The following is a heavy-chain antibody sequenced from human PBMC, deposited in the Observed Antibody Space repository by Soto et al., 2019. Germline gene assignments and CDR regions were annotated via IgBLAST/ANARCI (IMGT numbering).Heavy chain of an antibody. D-gene: IGHD3-3*01. CDR1: GGSITGYY. J-gene: IGHJ5*02. V-gene: IGHV4-4*09. Sequence: QVHLQESGPGLVKPSEPLSLTCTVSGGSITGYYWNWIRPPPGKGLAWIGNISDSGAAYNSETTNSNPALKSPVTISVDTSKKQSSLTATSVTAADTAMYYCARHGRFLAGFDTWGQGTMVTVSS. CDR2: ISDSGAAYNSETT. CDR3: ARHGRFLAGFDT.